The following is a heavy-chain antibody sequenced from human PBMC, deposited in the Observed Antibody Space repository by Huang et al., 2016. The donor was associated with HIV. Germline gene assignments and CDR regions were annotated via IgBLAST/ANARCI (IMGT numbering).Heavy chain of an antibody. D-gene: IGHD4-17*01. CDR2: ISNDGSRK. CDR1: GFMFSTFG. CDR3: AKPSGDYEFFDF. Sequence: QVHLEESGGGVVQPGRPLRLSCTASGFMFSTFGIDWVRQAPGKRLEWVAGISNDGSRKYYVESVKGRFTISRDNSKNIVYLQMNSLRPEDTAVYYCAKPSGDYEFFDFWGQGTVVTVSS. V-gene: IGHV3-30*18. J-gene: IGHJ4*02.